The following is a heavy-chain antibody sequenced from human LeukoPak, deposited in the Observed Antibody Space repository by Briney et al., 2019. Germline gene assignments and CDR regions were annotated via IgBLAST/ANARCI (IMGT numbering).Heavy chain of an antibody. CDR1: GGSISSGSYY. J-gene: IGHJ6*03. Sequence: SETLSLTCTVSGGSISSGSYYWSWIRQPAGKGLEWIGRIYTSGSTNYNPSLKSRVTISVDTSKNQLSLKLSSVTAADTAMYYCARGDILTGYYMGYYYMDVWGKGTTVTVSS. CDR3: ARGDILTGYYMGYYYMDV. V-gene: IGHV4-61*02. CDR2: IYTSGST. D-gene: IGHD3-9*01.